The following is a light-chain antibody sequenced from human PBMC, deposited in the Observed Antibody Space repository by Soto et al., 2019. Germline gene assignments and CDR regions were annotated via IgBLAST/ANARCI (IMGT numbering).Light chain of an antibody. CDR2: AAS. J-gene: IGKJ5*01. Sequence: EIVLTQSPGTLSLSPGERATLSCRASQSVSSSYLAWYQQKPGQPPRLLIYAASRRATGIPDRFRGSGSGTDFTLTISRLEPEGFAVYYCQPYGSSPLLTFGQGTRLEIK. CDR1: QSVSSSY. V-gene: IGKV3-20*01. CDR3: QPYGSSPLLT.